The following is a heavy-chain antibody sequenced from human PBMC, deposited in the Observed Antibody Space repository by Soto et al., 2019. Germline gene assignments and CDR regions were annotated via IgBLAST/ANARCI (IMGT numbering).Heavy chain of an antibody. CDR2: IIPIFGTA. CDR3: ARVRGTGYSYGYDY. V-gene: IGHV1-69*12. D-gene: IGHD5-18*01. CDR1: GATFASYA. J-gene: IGHJ4*02. Sequence: QVQLVQSGAEVKKPGSSLKVSCKPSGATFASYAISWVRKALGQGLEWMGGIIPIFGTANYAQKFQGRVTITADESTSTAYMELSSLRSEDTAVYYCARVRGTGYSYGYDYWGQGTLVTVSS.